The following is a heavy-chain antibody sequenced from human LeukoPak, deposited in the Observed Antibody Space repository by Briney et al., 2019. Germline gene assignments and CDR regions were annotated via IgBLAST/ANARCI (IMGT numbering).Heavy chain of an antibody. CDR1: GYTFTSYY. Sequence: ASVKVSCKASGYTFTSYYMHWVRQAPGQGLEWMGGIIPIFGTANYAQKFRGRVTITADESTSTAYMELSSLRSEDTAVYYCARFSGRYCSGGSCPPQMDVWGKGTTVTISS. D-gene: IGHD2-15*01. V-gene: IGHV1-69*13. CDR3: ARFSGRYCSGGSCPPQMDV. J-gene: IGHJ6*04. CDR2: IIPIFGTA.